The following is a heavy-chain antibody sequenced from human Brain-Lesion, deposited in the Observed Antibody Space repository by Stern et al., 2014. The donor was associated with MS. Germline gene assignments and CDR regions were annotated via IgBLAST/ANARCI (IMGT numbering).Heavy chain of an antibody. CDR3: ARDQRGITIFGVVTDYYYLGMDV. D-gene: IGHD3-3*01. Sequence: QVQLVQSGAEVKKPGASVKVSCKTSGYIFTGYYIHWVRQAPGQGLEWMAWINPNTGGNKYAQKFQGRVTMSRDPSISTAYVELSSLTSDDTAVYYCARDQRGITIFGVVTDYYYLGMDVWGQGTTVTVSS. J-gene: IGHJ6*02. V-gene: IGHV1-2*02. CDR1: GYIFTGYY. CDR2: INPNTGGN.